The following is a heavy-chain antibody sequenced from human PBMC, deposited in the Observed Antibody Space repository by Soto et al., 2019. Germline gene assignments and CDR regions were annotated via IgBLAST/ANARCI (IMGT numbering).Heavy chain of an antibody. J-gene: IGHJ5*02. CDR3: ARDPAP. CDR1: GGSISRGGDY. CDR2: TYNSVST. V-gene: IGHV4-31*03. Sequence: SETLSLTCTVSGGSISRGGDYWSWIRQNPGKVLVWIVYTYNSVSTYYNPSLKSRVTISLDTSNNQFSLKLTSVTASDTAVYYSARDPAPWGQGTLVTVSS.